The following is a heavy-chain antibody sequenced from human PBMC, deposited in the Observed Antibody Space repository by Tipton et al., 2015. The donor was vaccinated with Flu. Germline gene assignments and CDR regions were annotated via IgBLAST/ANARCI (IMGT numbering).Heavy chain of an antibody. CDR3: ARYRGSNARGEINDAFDI. J-gene: IGHJ3*02. CDR2: IYTNGRT. D-gene: IGHD1-26*01. Sequence: TLSLTCAVSGDSISSGAHYWSWIRQPAGKGLEWTGRIYTNGRTNYNPSLESRVSISADTSKNDFSLSLSSVTAADTAMYYCARYRGSNARGEINDAFDIWGQGTMVSVSS. V-gene: IGHV4-61*02. CDR1: GDSISSGAHY.